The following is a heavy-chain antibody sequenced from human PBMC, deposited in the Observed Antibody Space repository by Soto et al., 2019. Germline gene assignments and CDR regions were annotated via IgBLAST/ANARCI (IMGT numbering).Heavy chain of an antibody. CDR2: ISGSGGST. J-gene: IGHJ4*02. Sequence: EVQVLDSGGGLVQPGGSLRLSCAASGFTFTNYPMAWVRQAPAKGLEWVSTISGSGGSTFYADSVKGRFTISRDNSKNTVYLQMNSLRVEDTAVYYCAKRPLKFEGSYFDYWGQGTLVTFSS. CDR3: AKRPLKFEGSYFDY. CDR1: GFTFTNYP. D-gene: IGHD3-10*01. V-gene: IGHV3-23*01.